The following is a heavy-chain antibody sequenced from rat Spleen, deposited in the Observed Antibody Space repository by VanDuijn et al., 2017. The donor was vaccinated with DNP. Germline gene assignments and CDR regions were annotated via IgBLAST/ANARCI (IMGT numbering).Heavy chain of an antibody. Sequence: EVQLVESGGDLVQPGRSLKLSCVASGFTFNNYWMTWIRQVPGKGLEWVASITAGGEYTYSPDSVKGRFTISRDDAENTVYLQMNSLRSEDTATYYCTRIGDLHNGGDGDALDAWGQGTSVTVSS. CDR1: GFTFNNYW. CDR3: TRIGDLHNGGDGDALDA. CDR2: ITAGGEYT. V-gene: IGHV5-31*01. D-gene: IGHD1-1*01. J-gene: IGHJ4*01.